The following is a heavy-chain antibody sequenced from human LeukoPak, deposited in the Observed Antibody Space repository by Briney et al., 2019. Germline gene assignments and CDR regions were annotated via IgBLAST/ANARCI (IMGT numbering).Heavy chain of an antibody. Sequence: SVKVSCKASGGTFSSYAISWVRQAPGQGLEWMGGIIPIFGTANYAQKFQGRVTITADKSTSTAYMELSSLRSEDTAVYYCARDLVEHVAEYSSSWYWFDPWGQGTLVTVSS. CDR2: IIPIFGTA. CDR3: ARDLVEHVAEYSSSWYWFDP. J-gene: IGHJ5*02. D-gene: IGHD6-13*01. V-gene: IGHV1-69*06. CDR1: GGTFSSYA.